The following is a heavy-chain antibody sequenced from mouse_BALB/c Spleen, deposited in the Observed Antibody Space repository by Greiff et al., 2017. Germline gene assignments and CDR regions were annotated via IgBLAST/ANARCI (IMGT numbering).Heavy chain of an antibody. CDR2: IWGDGST. D-gene: IGHD2-1*01. Sequence: VQVVESGPGLVAPSQSLTITCTVSGFSLTGYGVNWVRQPPGKGLEWLGMIWGDGSTDYNSALNSRLSISKDNSKSQVFLKMNSLQTDDTARYYCARDRNGNYEGYAMDYWGQGTSVTVSS. J-gene: IGHJ4*01. CDR3: ARDRNGNYEGYAMDY. CDR1: GFSLTGYG. V-gene: IGHV2-6-7*01.